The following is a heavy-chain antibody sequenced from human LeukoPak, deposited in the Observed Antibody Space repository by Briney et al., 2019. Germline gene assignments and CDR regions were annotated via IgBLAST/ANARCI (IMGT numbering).Heavy chain of an antibody. Sequence: GGSLRLSCAASGFIFSDYYMAWIRQAPGKGLEWISTIKGTGLTTYYADSVKGRVTISRDNDKNSLFLQMSSLRADDTAIYYCARAGELRYMDVWGKGTAVTISS. CDR1: GFIFSDYY. J-gene: IGHJ6*03. D-gene: IGHD3-16*01. V-gene: IGHV3-11*04. CDR3: ARAGELRYMDV. CDR2: IKGTGLTT.